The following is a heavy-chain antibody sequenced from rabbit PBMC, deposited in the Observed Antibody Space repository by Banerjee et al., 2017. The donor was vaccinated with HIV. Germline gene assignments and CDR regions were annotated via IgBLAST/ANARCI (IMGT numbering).Heavy chain of an antibody. D-gene: IGHD8-1*01. V-gene: IGHV1S45*01. CDR3: AKYAGDSYYSL. J-gene: IGHJ4*01. Sequence: QEQLEESGGDLVKPEGSLTLTCTASGFSFSSSYWICWIRQAPGKGLEWIACINTSSGNTVYASWAKGRFTISRTSSTTVTLQMTSLTAADTATYFCAKYAGDSYYSLWGPGTLVTVS. CDR2: INTSSGNT. CDR1: GFSFSSSYW.